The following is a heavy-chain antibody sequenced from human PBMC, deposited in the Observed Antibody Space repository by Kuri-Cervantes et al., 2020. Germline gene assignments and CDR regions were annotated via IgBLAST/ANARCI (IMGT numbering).Heavy chain of an antibody. CDR1: GYTSTGYY. Sequence: ASVKVSCKASGYTSTGYYMHWVRRAPGQGLEWMGWINPNSGGTNYAQKFQGRVTMTRDTSISTAYMELSRPRSDDTAVYYCAREGSSYYDILTGYYDYYYGMDVWGQGTTVTVSS. CDR3: AREGSSYYDILTGYYDYYYGMDV. CDR2: INPNSGGT. J-gene: IGHJ6*02. V-gene: IGHV1-2*02. D-gene: IGHD3-9*01.